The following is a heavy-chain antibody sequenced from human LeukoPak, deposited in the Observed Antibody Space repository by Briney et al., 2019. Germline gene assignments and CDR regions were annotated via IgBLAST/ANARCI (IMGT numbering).Heavy chain of an antibody. CDR1: GFTFRSHG. D-gene: IGHD3/OR15-3a*01. CDR3: AKDRGSIVGLLNGNYFDY. V-gene: IGHV3-30*18. Sequence: GGSPRLSCAASGFTFRSHGMHWVRQAPGKGLEWVAVISYDGSKKFYADSVKGRFTISRDNSKNTLFLEMNSLKPEDTAVFYCAKDRGSIVGLLNGNYFDYWGQGALVTVSS. J-gene: IGHJ4*02. CDR2: ISYDGSKK.